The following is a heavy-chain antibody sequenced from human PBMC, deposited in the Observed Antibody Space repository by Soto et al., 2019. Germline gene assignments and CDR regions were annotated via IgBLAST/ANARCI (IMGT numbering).Heavy chain of an antibody. J-gene: IGHJ5*02. V-gene: IGHV1-69*02. D-gene: IGHD2-2*01. CDR1: GGTFSSYT. CDR2: IIPILGIA. CDR3: AIGNCSSTSCYANWFDP. Sequence: QVQLVQSGAEVKKPGSSVKVSCKASGGTFSSYTISWVRQAPGQGLEWMGRIIPILGIANYAQKFQGRVTITADKSTSTAYMALSSLRSEDTAVYYCAIGNCSSTSCYANWFDPWGQGTLVTVSS.